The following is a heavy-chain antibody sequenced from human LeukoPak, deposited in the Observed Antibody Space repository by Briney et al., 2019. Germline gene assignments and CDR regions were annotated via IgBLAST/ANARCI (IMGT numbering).Heavy chain of an antibody. V-gene: IGHV4-34*01. D-gene: IGHD6-13*01. J-gene: IGHJ4*02. CDR1: GGSFSGYY. CDR3: ASANRSAGTGFSDY. CDR2: INHSGST. Sequence: NASETLSLTCAVYGGSFSGYYWNWIRQPPGKGLEWIGEINHSGSTNYNPSLKSRVTISVDTSKNQFSLKLSSVTAADTAVYYCASANRSAGTGFSDYWGQGTLVTVSS.